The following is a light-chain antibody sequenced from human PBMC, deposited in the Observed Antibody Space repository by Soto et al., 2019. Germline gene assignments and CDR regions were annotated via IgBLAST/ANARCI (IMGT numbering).Light chain of an antibody. J-gene: IGKJ5*01. V-gene: IGKV3-15*01. CDR3: QQYNNWPLT. CDR1: QSVTSN. Sequence: EIVMTQSPATLSVSPGERATLSCRASQSVTSNLAWYQQKPGQAPRLLMYGASTRATGIPARFSGSGSGTEFTLTISSLQSEDFAVYYCQQYNNWPLTFGQGTRLEIK. CDR2: GAS.